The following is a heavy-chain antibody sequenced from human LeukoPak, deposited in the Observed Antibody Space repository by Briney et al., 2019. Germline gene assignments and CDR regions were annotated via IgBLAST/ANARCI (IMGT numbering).Heavy chain of an antibody. CDR1: GYTFTSYG. V-gene: IGHV1-8*03. J-gene: IGHJ5*02. Sequence: ASVKVSCKASGYTFTSYGISWVRQAPGQGLEWMGWMNPNSGNTGYAQKFQGRVTITRNTSISTAYMELSSLRSEDTAVYYCARGSDWFDPWGQGTLVTVSS. CDR3: ARGSDWFDP. CDR2: MNPNSGNT.